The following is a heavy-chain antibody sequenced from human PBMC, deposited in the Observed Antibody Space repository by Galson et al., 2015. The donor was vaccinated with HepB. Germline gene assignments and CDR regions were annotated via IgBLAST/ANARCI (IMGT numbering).Heavy chain of an antibody. CDR3: ARGGGSHLPTD. CDR1: GYSFSNCG. V-gene: IGHV1-18*01. J-gene: IGHJ1*01. D-gene: IGHD1-26*01. Sequence: SVKVSCKASGYSFSNCGITWVRQAPGQGLEWMGWISAYNGNTNYAQKLQGRVTMTTDTSTSTAYMELRSLRSDDTAVYYCARGGGSHLPTDWGQGTLVTVSS. CDR2: ISAYNGNT.